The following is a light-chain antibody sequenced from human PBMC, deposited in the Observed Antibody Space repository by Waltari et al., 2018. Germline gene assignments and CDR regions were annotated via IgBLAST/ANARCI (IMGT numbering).Light chain of an antibody. CDR1: SGSLSTTSY. CDR2: KAN. Sequence: QTVVTQEPSLSVSPGGTVTLTCALSSGSLSTTSYATWYQQTPGQAPRTLVYKANARPSGVPDRFSCSILGNTASLTSSVLQPDYKADYYCSSYTSRATDVLGTGTKVTVL. J-gene: IGLJ1*01. V-gene: IGLV8-61*01. CDR3: SSYTSRATDV.